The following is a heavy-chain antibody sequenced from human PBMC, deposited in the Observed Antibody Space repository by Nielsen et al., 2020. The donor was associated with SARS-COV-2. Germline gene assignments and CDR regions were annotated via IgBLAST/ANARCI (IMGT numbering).Heavy chain of an antibody. CDR2: INHSGST. CDR3: ARRYSSGWYVFFDY. Sequence: GSLRLSCAVYGCSFSGYYWSWIRQPPGKGLEWIGEINHSGSTNYNPSLKSRVTISVDTSKNQFSLKLSSVTAADTAVYYCARRYSSGWYVFFDYWGQGTLVTVSS. D-gene: IGHD6-19*01. J-gene: IGHJ4*02. CDR1: GCSFSGYY. V-gene: IGHV4-34*01.